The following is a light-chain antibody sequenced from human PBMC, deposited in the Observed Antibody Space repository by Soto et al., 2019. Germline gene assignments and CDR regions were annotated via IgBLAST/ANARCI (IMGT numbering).Light chain of an antibody. Sequence: QSVLTQPASVSGSRGQSITISCTGTSRDVGGYNYVSWYQQHPGKAPKLIIYEVSNRPSGVFNRFSGSKSGNTASLTISGLQAEDEADYYCSSYTSDNSYIFGTGTKVIVL. J-gene: IGLJ1*01. CDR1: SRDVGGYNY. CDR3: SSYTSDNSYI. V-gene: IGLV2-14*01. CDR2: EVS.